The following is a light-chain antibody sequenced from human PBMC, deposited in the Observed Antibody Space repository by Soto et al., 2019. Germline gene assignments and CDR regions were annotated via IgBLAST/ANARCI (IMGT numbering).Light chain of an antibody. J-gene: IGKJ4*01. CDR2: DSS. Sequence: EIVLTQSPATLSLSPGERATLSCRASQSVSSQLAWYQQKPGQAPRLLIYDSSNRATGIPVRFSGSGSGTDFTLTINSLEPEDFAVYDCQQRSDWPLTFGGGTKVEIK. CDR1: QSVSSQ. CDR3: QQRSDWPLT. V-gene: IGKV3-11*01.